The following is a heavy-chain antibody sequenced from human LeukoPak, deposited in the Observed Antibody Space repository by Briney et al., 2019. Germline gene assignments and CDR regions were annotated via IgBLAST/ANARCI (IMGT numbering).Heavy chain of an antibody. V-gene: IGHV1-46*01. J-gene: IGHJ4*02. Sequence: ASVKVSCKASGYTFTSYYMHWVRQAPGQGLEWMGIINPGGGSRTYAQKLQGRVTMTGDTSTSTVYMELSSLRSEDTAVYYCARSGFWGGYYNVPSPPSYWGQGTLVTVSS. CDR2: INPGGGSR. CDR3: ARSGFWGGYYNVPSPPSY. D-gene: IGHD3-3*01. CDR1: GYTFTSYY.